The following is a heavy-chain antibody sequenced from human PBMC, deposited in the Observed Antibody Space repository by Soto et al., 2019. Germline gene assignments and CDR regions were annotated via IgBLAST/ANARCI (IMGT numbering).Heavy chain of an antibody. Sequence: QVHLVQSGAEVKKPGASVKVSCKASGFSFNTYGITWVRQAPEQGPEWMGWISTYNTKYAQKFEGRVTMTTDTVTTDTSTTIAYMELVSLRPDDTAVYYCARVYDSYGWGGFDYWGQGTLVTVSS. J-gene: IGHJ4*02. CDR3: ARVYDSYGWGGFDY. CDR2: ISTYNT. D-gene: IGHD5-18*01. V-gene: IGHV1-18*04. CDR1: GFSFNTYG.